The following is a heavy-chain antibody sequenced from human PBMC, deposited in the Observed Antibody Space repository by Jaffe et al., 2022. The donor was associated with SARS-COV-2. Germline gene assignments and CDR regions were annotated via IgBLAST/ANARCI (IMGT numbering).Heavy chain of an antibody. D-gene: IGHD1-1*01. CDR3: ARVIRLGYYYYMDV. CDR2: IYYSGST. J-gene: IGHJ6*03. V-gene: IGHV4-59*01. Sequence: QVQLQESGPGLVKPSETLSLTCTVSGGSISSYYWSWIRQPPGKGLEWIGYIYYSGSTNYNPSLKSRVTISVDTSKNQFSLKLSSVTAADTAVYYCARVIRLGYYYYMDVWGKGTTVTVSS. CDR1: GGSISSYY.